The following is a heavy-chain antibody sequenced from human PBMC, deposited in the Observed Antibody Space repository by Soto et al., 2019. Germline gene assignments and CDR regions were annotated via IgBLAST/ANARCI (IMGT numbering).Heavy chain of an antibody. Sequence: ASVKVSCKTSGYTFTNYYMHWVRQAPGQGLEWMGIINPSGGSTSYAQKFHGRVTMTRDTSTSTVDMELSSLRFEDAAVYYCTRDVPGGSYYFDYWGQGTLVTVS. J-gene: IGHJ4*02. CDR1: GYTFTNYY. V-gene: IGHV1-46*03. CDR2: INPSGGST. CDR3: TRDVPGGSYYFDY. D-gene: IGHD1-26*01.